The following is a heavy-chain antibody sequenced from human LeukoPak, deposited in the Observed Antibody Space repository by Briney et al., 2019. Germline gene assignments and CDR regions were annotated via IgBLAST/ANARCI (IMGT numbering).Heavy chain of an antibody. CDR3: ARLVSCSSTSCYDGYYYYYMDV. CDR1: GGSISNYY. J-gene: IGHJ6*03. Sequence: PSETLSLTCTVSGGSISNYYWSWIRQPPGKGLEWIGYIYYSGSTNYNPSPKSRVTISVDTSKDQFSLKLSSVTAADTAVYYCARLVSCSSTSCYDGYYYYYMDVWGKGTTVTISS. V-gene: IGHV4-59*01. D-gene: IGHD2-2*01. CDR2: IYYSGST.